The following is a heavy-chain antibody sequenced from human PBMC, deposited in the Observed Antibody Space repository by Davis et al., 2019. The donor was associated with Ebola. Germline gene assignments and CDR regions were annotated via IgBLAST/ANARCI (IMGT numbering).Heavy chain of an antibody. CDR2: ISAYNGNT. Sequence: AASVKVSCKASGYTFTNYGINWVRQAPGQGLEWMGWISAYNGNTNYAQKLQGRVTMTADTSTSTAYMELRSLRSDDDTAVYYCARPDTGRTGLGLDYWGQGTLVTVSS. CDR3: ARPDTGRTGLGLDY. J-gene: IGHJ4*02. D-gene: IGHD3-16*01. CDR1: GYTFTNYG. V-gene: IGHV1-18*01.